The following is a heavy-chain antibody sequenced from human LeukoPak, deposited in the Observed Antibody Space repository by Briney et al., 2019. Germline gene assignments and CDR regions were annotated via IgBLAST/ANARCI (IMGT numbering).Heavy chain of an antibody. V-gene: IGHV4-31*03. CDR1: GGSISSGGYY. J-gene: IGHJ5*02. CDR3: ARLIAAAGMDWFDP. Sequence: SETLSLTCTVSGGSISSGGYYWSWIRQHPGKGLEWIGYIYYSGSTYYNPSLKSRVTISVDTSKNQFSLKLSSVTAADTAVYYCARLIAAAGMDWFDPWGQGTLVTVSS. CDR2: IYYSGST. D-gene: IGHD6-13*01.